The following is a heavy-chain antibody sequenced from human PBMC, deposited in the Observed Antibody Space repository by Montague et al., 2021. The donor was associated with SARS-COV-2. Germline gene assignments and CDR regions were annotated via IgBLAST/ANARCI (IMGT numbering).Heavy chain of an antibody. J-gene: IGHJ3*02. CDR1: GGSISSYY. D-gene: IGHD6-19*01. CDR2: IYYSGST. CDR3: ARGSGWMGNAFDI. Sequence: SETLSLTCTVSGGSISSYYCSWIRQPPGKGLEWTGYIYYSGSTNYNSSLERRVTITVDTSKNQFSLKLSSVTAADTAVYYCARGSGWMGNAFDIWGQGTMVTVSS. V-gene: IGHV4-59*01.